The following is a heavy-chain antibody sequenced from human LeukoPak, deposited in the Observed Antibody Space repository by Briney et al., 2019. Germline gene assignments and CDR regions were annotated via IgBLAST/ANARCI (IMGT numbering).Heavy chain of an antibody. Sequence: GGSLRLSCAASGFTFSTYAMSWVRQAPGKGLEWVSGISGSGTSTYYADSVKGRFTISRDNSKNTLYLQMNSLRAEDTAVYYCARARSSYYNYYGLDVWGQGTTVTVSS. CDR2: ISGSGTST. CDR3: ARARSSYYNYYGLDV. V-gene: IGHV3-23*01. D-gene: IGHD1-26*01. CDR1: GFTFSTYA. J-gene: IGHJ6*02.